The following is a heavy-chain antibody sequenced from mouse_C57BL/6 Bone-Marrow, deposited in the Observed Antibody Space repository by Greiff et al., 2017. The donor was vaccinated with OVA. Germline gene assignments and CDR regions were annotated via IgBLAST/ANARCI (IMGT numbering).Heavy chain of an antibody. J-gene: IGHJ3*01. D-gene: IGHD1-1*01. Sequence: DVMLVESGGGLVQPGGSLSLSCAASGFTFTDYYMSWVRQPPGKALEWLGFIRNKANGYTTEYSASVKGRFTISRDNSQSILYLQMNALRAEDSATYYCARWYYYGSSDVSFAYWGQGTLVTVSA. CDR3: ARWYYYGSSDVSFAY. V-gene: IGHV7-3*01. CDR2: IRNKANGYTT. CDR1: GFTFTDYY.